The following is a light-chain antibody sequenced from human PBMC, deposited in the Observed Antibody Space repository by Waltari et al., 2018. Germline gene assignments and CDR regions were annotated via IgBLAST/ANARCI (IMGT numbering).Light chain of an antibody. J-gene: IGKJ4*01. CDR2: GAS. CDR1: QSVSTYY. V-gene: IGKV3-20*01. CDR3: QQYGTSPPLT. Sequence: SCRASQSVSTYYLAWYQHKPGQAPRLVIYGASTRAAGIPDRFSGSGSGTDFTLTISGLEPEDFAVYYCQQYGTSPPLTFGGGTKVEIK.